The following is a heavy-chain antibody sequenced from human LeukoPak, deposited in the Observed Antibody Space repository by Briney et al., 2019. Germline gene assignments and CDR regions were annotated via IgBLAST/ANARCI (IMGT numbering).Heavy chain of an antibody. V-gene: IGHV1-69*05. CDR2: IIPIFGTA. D-gene: IGHD3-3*01. Sequence: SVKVSWKASGGTFSSYAISWVRQAPGQGLEWMGGIIPIFGTANYAQKFQGRVTITTDESTSTAYMELSSLRSEDTAVYYCARVAVLEWPNEFDYWGQGTLVTVSS. J-gene: IGHJ4*02. CDR3: ARVAVLEWPNEFDY. CDR1: GGTFSSYA.